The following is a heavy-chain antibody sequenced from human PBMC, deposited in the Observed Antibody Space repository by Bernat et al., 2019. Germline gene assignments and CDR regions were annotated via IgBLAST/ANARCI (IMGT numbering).Heavy chain of an antibody. Sequence: QVQLVQSGAEVRKPGASVKVSCKASGYTFTSYYLNWVRQASGQGLEWMGIINPSDGNTNSAQKFRGTVTMTRDRSTSTVYMEMSSLRPDDTAIYYCARGDNCDFPRPFDYCGQGTLVTDSS. CDR2: INPSDGNT. CDR1: GYTFTSYY. CDR3: ARGDNCDFPRPFDY. D-gene: IGHD4-17*01. V-gene: IGHV1-46*01. J-gene: IGHJ4*02.